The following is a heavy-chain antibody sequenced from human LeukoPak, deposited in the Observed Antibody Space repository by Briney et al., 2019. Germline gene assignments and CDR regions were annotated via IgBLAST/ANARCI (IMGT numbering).Heavy chain of an antibody. V-gene: IGHV3-21*04. CDR1: GFTFRSYS. J-gene: IGHJ4*02. D-gene: IGHD3-16*01. Sequence: GGSLRLSCAASGFTFRSYSMNWVRQAPGKGLEWVSSISSSSSYIYYADSVKGRFTISRDNAKNSLYLQMNSLRAEDTAVYYCATDLLWSGDYWGQGTLVTVSS. CDR3: ATDLLWSGDY. CDR2: ISSSSSYI.